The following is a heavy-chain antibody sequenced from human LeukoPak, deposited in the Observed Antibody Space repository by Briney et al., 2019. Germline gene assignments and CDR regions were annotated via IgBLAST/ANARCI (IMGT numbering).Heavy chain of an antibody. CDR1: GYTFTGYY. Sequence: ASVKVSCKASGYTFTGYYMHWVRQAPGQGLEWMGWINPNSGGTNYAQKFQGRITITRDTSISTAYMELSWLRSDDTAVYSCARATSTIFGDSWGQGTLVTVSS. J-gene: IGHJ4*02. CDR3: ARATSTIFGDS. CDR2: INPNSGGT. D-gene: IGHD3-3*01. V-gene: IGHV1-2*02.